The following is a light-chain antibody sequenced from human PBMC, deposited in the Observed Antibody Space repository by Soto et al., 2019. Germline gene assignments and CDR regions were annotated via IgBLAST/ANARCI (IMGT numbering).Light chain of an antibody. CDR1: SSDVGTYGY. Sequence: QSALTQPPSASGSLGQSVTVSCTGSSSDVGTYGYVSWYQHRPGTAPKLLIYGVNKRPSGVPDRFSGSKSGSTASLTVSGLQAEDEADYYCSSYMGSSTYVFGSGTKVTVL. CDR2: GVN. J-gene: IGLJ1*01. CDR3: SSYMGSSTYV. V-gene: IGLV2-8*01.